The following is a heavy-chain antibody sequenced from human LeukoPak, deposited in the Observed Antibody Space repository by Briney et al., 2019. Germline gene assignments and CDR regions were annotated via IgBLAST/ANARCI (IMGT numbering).Heavy chain of an antibody. D-gene: IGHD3-3*01. CDR1: GGSISSYY. J-gene: IGHJ4*02. V-gene: IGHV4-59*08. CDR2: IYYSGST. CDR3: ARGGRPGPGGYDFWSGPPGGGLDY. Sequence: TSETLSLTCTVSGGSISSYYWSWIRQPPGKGLEWIGYIYYSGSTNYNPSLKSRVTISVDTSKNQFSLKLSSVTAADTAVYYCARGGRPGPGGYDFWSGPPGGGLDYWGQGTLVTVSS.